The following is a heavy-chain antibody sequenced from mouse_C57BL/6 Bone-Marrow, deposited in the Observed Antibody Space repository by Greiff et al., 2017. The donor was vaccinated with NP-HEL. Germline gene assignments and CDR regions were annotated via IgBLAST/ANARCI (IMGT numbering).Heavy chain of an antibody. Sequence: EVQRVESGGGLVKPGGSLKLSCAASGFTFSDYGMHWVRQAPEKGLEWVAYISSGSCTIYYADTVKGRFTISRENAKNTLFLQMTSLMSEDTAMYYCANLAWCAYWGQGTLVTVSA. CDR2: ISSGSCTI. CDR3: ANLAWCAY. J-gene: IGHJ3*01. V-gene: IGHV5-17*01. CDR1: GFTFSDYG.